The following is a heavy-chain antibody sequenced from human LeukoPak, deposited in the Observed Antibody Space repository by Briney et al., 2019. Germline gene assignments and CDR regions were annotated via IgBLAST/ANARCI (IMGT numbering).Heavy chain of an antibody. V-gene: IGHV1-8*01. CDR1: GYTFTSYD. CDR2: MNPNSGNT. CDR3: AREDPGPVLRYFDPRGSWFDP. J-gene: IGHJ5*02. D-gene: IGHD3-9*01. Sequence: ASVKVSFTASGYTFTSYDINWVRQATGQGLEWMGWMNPNSGNTGYAQKFQGRVTMTRNTSISTAYMELSSLRSEDTAVYYCAREDPGPVLRYFDPRGSWFDPWGQGTLVTVSS.